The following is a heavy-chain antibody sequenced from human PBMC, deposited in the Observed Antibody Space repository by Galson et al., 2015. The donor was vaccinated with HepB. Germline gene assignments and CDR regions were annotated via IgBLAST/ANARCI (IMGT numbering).Heavy chain of an antibody. Sequence: SLRLSCAASGLTFSTYAMSWVRQAPGKGLEWVSGFSGSGGGTYYADSVTGRFTISRDNSKHTLYLQMNSLRVEDTAVYYCATSAMRGWDPLRAGRGPYSFDYWGQGTLVTVSS. V-gene: IGHV3-23*01. D-gene: IGHD1-26*01. CDR3: ATSAMRGWDPLRAGRGPYSFDY. CDR1: GLTFSTYA. CDR2: FSGSGGGT. J-gene: IGHJ4*02.